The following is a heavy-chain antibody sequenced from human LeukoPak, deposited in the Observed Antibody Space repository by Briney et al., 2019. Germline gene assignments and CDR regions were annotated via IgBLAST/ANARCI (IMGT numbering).Heavy chain of an antibody. V-gene: IGHV3-7*01. CDR3: ARVPSITIFGRPTYCDL. J-gene: IGHJ5*02. Sequence: GGSLRLSCAASGFTFSSYAMSWVRQAPGKGLEWVAHIEQKGSEKYHVDSAKGRFTISRDNAENSLFLQMNSLRVDDTAVYYCARVPSITIFGRPTYCDLWGQGTLVTVSS. D-gene: IGHD3-3*01. CDR2: IEQKGSEK. CDR1: GFTFSSYA.